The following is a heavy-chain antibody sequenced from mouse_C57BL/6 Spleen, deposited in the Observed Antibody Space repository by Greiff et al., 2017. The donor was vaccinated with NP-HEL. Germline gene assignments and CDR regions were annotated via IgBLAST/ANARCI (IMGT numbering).Heavy chain of an antibody. CDR1: GFTFSNYW. CDR3: TGQLRLLAWFAY. D-gene: IGHD3-2*02. V-gene: IGHV6-3*01. J-gene: IGHJ3*01. Sequence: EVKLVESGGGLVQPGGSMKLSCVASGFTFSNYWMNWVRQSPEKGLEWVAQIRLKSDNYATPYAVSVKGRFTISSDDSKSSVYLQMNNLRAEDTGIYYCTGQLRLLAWFAYWGQGTLVTVSA. CDR2: IRLKSDNYAT.